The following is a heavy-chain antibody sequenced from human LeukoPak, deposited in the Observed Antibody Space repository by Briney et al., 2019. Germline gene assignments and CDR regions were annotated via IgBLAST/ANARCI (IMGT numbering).Heavy chain of an antibody. J-gene: IGHJ4*02. Sequence: ASVKVSCKASGYTFSDFYIHWVRQAPGQGLEYVGWITTKSGDTYSPQRFQGRVTMTRDASISTAYMELSSLRSDDTAVYFCARVRLADERAWAYWGQGTLVTVSS. CDR3: ARVRLADERAWAY. D-gene: IGHD3-3*02. CDR2: ITTKSGDT. CDR1: GYTFSDFY. V-gene: IGHV1-2*02.